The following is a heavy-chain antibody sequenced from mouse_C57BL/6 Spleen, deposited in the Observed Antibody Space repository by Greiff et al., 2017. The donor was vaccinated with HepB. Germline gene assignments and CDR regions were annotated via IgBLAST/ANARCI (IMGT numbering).Heavy chain of an antibody. CDR2: IHPNSGST. CDR1: GYTFTSYW. V-gene: IGHV1-64*01. D-gene: IGHD3-2*02. J-gene: IGHJ2*01. CDR3: ARTAQGYYFDY. Sequence: QVQLKQPGAELVKPGASVKLSCKASGYTFTSYWMHWVKQRPGQGLEWIGMIHPNSGSTNYNEKFKSKATLTVDKSSSTAYMQLSSLTSEDSAVYYCARTAQGYYFDYWGQGTTLTVSS.